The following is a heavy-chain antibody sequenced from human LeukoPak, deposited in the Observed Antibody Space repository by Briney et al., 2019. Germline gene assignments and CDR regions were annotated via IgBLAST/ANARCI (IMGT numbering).Heavy chain of an antibody. Sequence: GSLRLSCEASGSTFSSYWMSWVRQAPGKGLEWVANIKTDGSEKCYVDSVKGRFTISRDNAKNSLYLQMNSLRAEDTAVYYCARDYTGYFPWGQGTLVIVSS. CDR1: GSTFSSYW. D-gene: IGHD3-9*01. J-gene: IGHJ5*02. V-gene: IGHV3-7*03. CDR2: IKTDGSEK. CDR3: ARDYTGYFP.